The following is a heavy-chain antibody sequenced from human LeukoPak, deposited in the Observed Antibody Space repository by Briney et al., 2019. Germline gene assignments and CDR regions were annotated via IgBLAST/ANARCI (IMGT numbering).Heavy chain of an antibody. V-gene: IGHV1-8*01. J-gene: IGHJ6*03. CDR1: GYTFTSYD. D-gene: IGHD3-3*01. Sequence: ASVKVSCKASGYTFTSYDINWVRQATGQGLEWMGWMNPNSGNTGYAQKFQGRVTMTRNTSISTAYMELSSLRSEDTAVYYCAGVVVIRFLEWLPAPYYYYYYMDVWGKGTTVTVSS. CDR3: AGVVVIRFLEWLPAPYYYYYYMDV. CDR2: MNPNSGNT.